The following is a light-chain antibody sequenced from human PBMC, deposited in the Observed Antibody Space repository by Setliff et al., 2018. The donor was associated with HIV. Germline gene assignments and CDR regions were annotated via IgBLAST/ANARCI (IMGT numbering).Light chain of an antibody. CDR3: QVWDSSSDHHV. CDR2: YDS. CDR1: NIDSKS. Sequence: ELTQPPSVSVAPGKTARITCGGDNIDSKSVHWYQQKPGQAPVLVIYYDSDRPSGIPERFSGSNSGNTATLTISRVEAGDEADYYCQVWDSSSDHHVFGTGTKVTVL. J-gene: IGLJ1*01. V-gene: IGLV3-21*04.